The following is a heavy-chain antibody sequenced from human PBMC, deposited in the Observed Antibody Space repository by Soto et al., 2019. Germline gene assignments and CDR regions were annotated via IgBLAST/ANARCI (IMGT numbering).Heavy chain of an antibody. CDR3: ARGSSTSRDAFDI. CDR1: GGTFSSYT. D-gene: IGHD2-2*01. V-gene: IGHV1-69*02. J-gene: IGHJ3*02. CDR2: IIPILGIA. Sequence: GASVKVSCKASGGTFSSYTISWVRQAPGQGLEWMGRIIPILGIANYAQKFQGRVTITADKSTSTAYMEPSSLRSEDTAVYYCARGSSTSRDAFDIWGQGTMVTVSS.